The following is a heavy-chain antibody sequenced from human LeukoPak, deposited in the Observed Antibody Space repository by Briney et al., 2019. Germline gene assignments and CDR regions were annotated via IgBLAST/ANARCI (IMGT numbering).Heavy chain of an antibody. D-gene: IGHD3-10*01. CDR3: ARGGAGFGELKIDYYYMDV. J-gene: IGHJ6*03. V-gene: IGHV1-69*13. CDR2: IIPIFGTA. CDR1: GGTFSSYA. Sequence: ASVKVSCKASGGTFSSYAISWVRQAPGQGLEWMGGIIPIFGTANYAQKFQGRVTITADESTSTAYMELSSLRSEDTAVYYCARGGAGFGELKIDYYYMDVWGKGTTVTVSS.